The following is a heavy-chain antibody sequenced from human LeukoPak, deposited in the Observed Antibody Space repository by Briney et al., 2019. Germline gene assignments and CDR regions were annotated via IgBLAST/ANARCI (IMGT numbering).Heavy chain of an antibody. CDR3: VRGMDV. J-gene: IGHJ6*04. CDR1: GFKFSDHY. CDR2: SRNKASSYTT. Sequence: GGSLRLSCAASGFKFSDHYIDWVRQAPGKGLEWVGRSRNKASSYTTEYAASVEGRFTISRDVSESSLYLQMNSLRAEDTAMNYCVRGMDVWGKGTTVTVSS. V-gene: IGHV3-72*01.